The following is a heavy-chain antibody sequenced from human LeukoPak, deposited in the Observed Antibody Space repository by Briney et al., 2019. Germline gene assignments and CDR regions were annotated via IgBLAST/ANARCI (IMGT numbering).Heavy chain of an antibody. CDR1: GFTFSSNA. D-gene: IGHD6-13*01. Sequence: GGSLRLSCAASGFTFSSNAMSWVRQAPGKGLKWVSAISGSGGYTYYADSVKGRFTISRDNSKNTLYLQMNSLRAEDTAVYYCAKLVDYSDSWYYFDYWGQGTLVSVSS. J-gene: IGHJ4*02. V-gene: IGHV3-23*01. CDR3: AKLVDYSDSWYYFDY. CDR2: ISGSGGYT.